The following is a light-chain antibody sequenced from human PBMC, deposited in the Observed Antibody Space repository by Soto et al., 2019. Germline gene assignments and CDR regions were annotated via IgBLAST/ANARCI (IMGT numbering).Light chain of an antibody. J-gene: IGKJ4*01. CDR2: AAS. Sequence: DIQMTQSPSSLSASVGDRVTITCRASQSISSYLNWYQQKPGKAPKVLIYAASSLQSGVPSRFTGSGSGTDFALTISSLQPEDFATYYCQQTYIAPHTFGGGTKVDIK. CDR3: QQTYIAPHT. V-gene: IGKV1-39*01. CDR1: QSISSY.